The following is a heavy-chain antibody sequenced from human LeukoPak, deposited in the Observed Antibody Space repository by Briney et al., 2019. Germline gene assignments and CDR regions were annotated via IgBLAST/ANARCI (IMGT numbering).Heavy chain of an antibody. CDR2: IIPIFGTA. CDR3: ARAREGMTTIDY. D-gene: IGHD4-17*01. CDR1: GGTFSSYA. V-gene: IGHV1-69*13. J-gene: IGHJ4*02. Sequence: SVKVSCKASGGTFSSYAISWVRQAPGQGLEWMGGIIPIFGTANYAQKFQGRVTITADESTSTAYMELSSLRSGDTAVYYCARAREGMTTIDYWGQGTLVTVSS.